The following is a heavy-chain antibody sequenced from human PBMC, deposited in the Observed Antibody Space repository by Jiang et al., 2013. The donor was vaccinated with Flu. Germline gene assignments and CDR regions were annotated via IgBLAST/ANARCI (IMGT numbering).Heavy chain of an antibody. D-gene: IGHD3-22*01. V-gene: IGHV3-30-3*01. CDR1: GFTFSTYG. J-gene: IGHJ4*02. Sequence: AASGFTFSTYGMHWVRQAPGKGLVWVAIISYDGSHQYYADSVKGRFIVSRDNSKNTLYLQMNSLRTDDTAMYYCARELADSDDTSGYYYLFDYWGRGTVVTVSS. CDR3: ARELADSDDTSGYYYLFDY. CDR2: ISYDGSHQ.